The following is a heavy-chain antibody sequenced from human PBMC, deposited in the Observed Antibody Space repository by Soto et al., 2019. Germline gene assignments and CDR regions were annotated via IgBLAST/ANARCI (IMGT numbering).Heavy chain of an antibody. CDR2: IIPILGIA. CDR1: GGTFSSYT. D-gene: IGHD2-15*01. V-gene: IGHV1-69*04. CDR3: ARDPRDCSGGSCYHRWFDP. J-gene: IGHJ5*02. Sequence: SVKVSCKASGGTFSSYTISWVRQAPGQGLEWMRRIIPILGIANYAQKFQGRVTITADKSTSTAYMELSSLRSEDTAVYYCARDPRDCSGGSCYHRWFDPWGQGTLVTVSS.